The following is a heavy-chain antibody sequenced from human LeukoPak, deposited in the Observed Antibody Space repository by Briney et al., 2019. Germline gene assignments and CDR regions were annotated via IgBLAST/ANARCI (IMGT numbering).Heavy chain of an antibody. J-gene: IGHJ4*02. D-gene: IGHD4-17*01. CDR2: INHSGST. CDR3: ARAPARYGETVTTSGDYFDY. CDR1: GGSFSGYY. Sequence: SETLSLTCAVYGGSFSGYYRSWIRQPPGKGLEWIGEINHSGSTNYNPSLKSRVTISVDTSKNQFSLKLSSVTAADTAVYYCARAPARYGETVTTSGDYFDYWGQGTLVTVSS. V-gene: IGHV4-34*01.